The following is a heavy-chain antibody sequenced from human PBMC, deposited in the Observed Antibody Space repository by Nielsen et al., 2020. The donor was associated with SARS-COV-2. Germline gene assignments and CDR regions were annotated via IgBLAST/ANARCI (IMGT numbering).Heavy chain of an antibody. Sequence: SVKVSCKASGGTFSSYAISWVRQAPGQGLEWMGRIIPILGIANYAQKFQGRVTITADKSTGTAYMELSSLRSEDTAVYYCARDSGTALYYYYMDVWGKGTTVTVSS. J-gene: IGHJ6*03. CDR2: IIPILGIA. CDR3: ARDSGTALYYYYMDV. CDR1: GGTFSSYA. D-gene: IGHD1/OR15-1a*01. V-gene: IGHV1-69*04.